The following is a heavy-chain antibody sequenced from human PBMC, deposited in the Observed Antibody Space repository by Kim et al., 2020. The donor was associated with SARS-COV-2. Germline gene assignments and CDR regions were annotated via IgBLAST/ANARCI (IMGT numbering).Heavy chain of an antibody. J-gene: IGHJ6*02. CDR1: GYIFTVHY. CDR3: ARDRGTVANTGVYARDV. D-gene: IGHD5-12*01. Sequence: ASVKVSCKASGYIFTVHYIHWVRQAPGQGLEWMGRINPSENTTRYPQKFQGRVAMSRDTSTSTLYMELTSLTSEDTAVYYCARDRGTVANTGVYARDVWG. V-gene: IGHV1-46*01. CDR2: INPSENTT.